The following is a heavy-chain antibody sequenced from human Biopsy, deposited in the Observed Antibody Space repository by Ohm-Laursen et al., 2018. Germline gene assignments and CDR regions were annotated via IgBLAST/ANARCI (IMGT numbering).Heavy chain of an antibody. J-gene: IGHJ2*01. CDR1: GDSISSYY. V-gene: IGHV4-59*01. D-gene: IGHD3-22*01. Sequence: TLSLTCTVSGDSISSYYWSWIRQPPGKGLQWIGYVYYTGSTDYNPSLQSRVTISVDTSRNHFSLRLRSVTPADTAIYYCARDRGYYSDRTVPGYFDLWGRGTLVTVSS. CDR3: ARDRGYYSDRTVPGYFDL. CDR2: VYYTGST.